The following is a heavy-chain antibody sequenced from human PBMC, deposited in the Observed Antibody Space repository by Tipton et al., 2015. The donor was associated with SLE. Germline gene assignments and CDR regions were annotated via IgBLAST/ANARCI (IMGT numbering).Heavy chain of an antibody. CDR2: IWYDGINK. D-gene: IGHD3-10*01. V-gene: IGHV3-33*06. J-gene: IGHJ4*02. CDR1: GFTFSTYG. Sequence: SLRLSCAASGFTFSTYGMHWVRQAPGKGLEWVAVIWYDGINKYYADSVKGRFAISRDNSKNTLHLQMNSLRAEDTAVYYCAKGSDFDIWGQGTLVTVSS. CDR3: AKGSDFDI.